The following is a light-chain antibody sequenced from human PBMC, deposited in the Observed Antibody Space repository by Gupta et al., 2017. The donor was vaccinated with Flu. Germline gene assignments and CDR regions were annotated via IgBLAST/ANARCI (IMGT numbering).Light chain of an antibody. CDR1: RSDVGDYNR. J-gene: IGLJ3*02. Sequence: SALTQPASASGSPGQAITISCTGTRSDVGDYNRVSWYQQHPGKAPKLIVYECSSRPSGVSNRLSGSYAGTSASLKISRLHADDEADYYCSADTQTTASIITCVFGGGTKVTVL. CDR2: ECS. V-gene: IGLV2-14*01. CDR3: SADTQTTASIITCV.